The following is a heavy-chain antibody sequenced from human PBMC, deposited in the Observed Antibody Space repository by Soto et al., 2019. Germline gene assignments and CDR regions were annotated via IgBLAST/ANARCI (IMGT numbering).Heavy chain of an antibody. CDR1: GYTFTRYG. V-gene: IGHV1-18*01. J-gene: IGHJ6*02. CDR2: INTYNGNT. D-gene: IGHD2-8*01. Sequence: QVQLVQSGAEVKNPGASVKVSCKASGYTFTRYGIGWARQAPGQGLEWMGWINTYNGNTNYAQNGQGRVTLTTDTSTRTADMELRSLRSNDTAIYYCAMVDVYVTPSPQDVWGQGTTVIVAS. CDR3: AMVDVYVTPSPQDV.